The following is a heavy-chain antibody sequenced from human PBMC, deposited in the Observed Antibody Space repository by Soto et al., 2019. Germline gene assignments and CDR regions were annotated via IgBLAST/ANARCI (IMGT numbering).Heavy chain of an antibody. CDR3: ARDCPVPDLYYSGYDCGSVYGMDV. CDR2: INAGNGNA. CDR1: GYTFTAYP. Sequence: ASVKVSCKASGYTFTAYPMQWLRQAPGQRLEWMGWINAGNGNAKYAQSFQDRVSITADKSRSTAYMELSSLRSEDTAVYYCARDCPVPDLYYSGYDCGSVYGMDVWGQGTTVTVSS. J-gene: IGHJ6*02. D-gene: IGHD5-12*01. V-gene: IGHV1-3*01.